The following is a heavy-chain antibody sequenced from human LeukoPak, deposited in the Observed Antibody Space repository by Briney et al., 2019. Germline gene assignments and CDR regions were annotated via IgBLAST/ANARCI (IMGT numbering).Heavy chain of an antibody. Sequence: PGGSLRLSCAASGFTFSSYEMNWVRQAPGKGLEWASYISSSGSTIYYADSVQGRFTISRDNAKNTLYLQIDSLRSEDTAVYYCARYSSSTGGASYYLDYWGHGTLVTVSS. J-gene: IGHJ4*01. CDR2: ISSSGSTI. V-gene: IGHV3-48*03. D-gene: IGHD6-6*01. CDR1: GFTFSSYE. CDR3: ARYSSSTGGASYYLDY.